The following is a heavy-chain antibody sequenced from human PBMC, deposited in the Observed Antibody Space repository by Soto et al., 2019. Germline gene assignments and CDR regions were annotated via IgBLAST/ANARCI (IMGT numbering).Heavy chain of an antibody. CDR2: ITHSGIT. V-gene: IGHV4-34*01. CDR1: GGSCTDHY. Sequence: SETLTLTCAVYGGSCTDHYGTWIRQSPGKGLEWFGEITHSGITYYNTSLKSRFTISVDTSKNQFSLKLRSVTAEDTAVYYCAKDQSPTYYDFWSGSYYEYYGIDVCRQGTTDTVSS. D-gene: IGHD3-3*01. CDR3: AKDQSPTYYDFWSGSYYEYYGIDV. J-gene: IGHJ6*02.